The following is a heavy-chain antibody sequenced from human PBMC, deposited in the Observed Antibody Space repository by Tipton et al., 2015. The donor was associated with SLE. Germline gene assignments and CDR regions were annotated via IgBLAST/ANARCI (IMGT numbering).Heavy chain of an antibody. CDR1: GDSISSSSYY. J-gene: IGHJ3*02. CDR3: ARSRDGYNADAFDI. Sequence: TLSLTCTVSGDSISSSSYYWGWIRQPPGKGLEWVGTVYYTGNTFYNPSLKSRVTISVDTSKNQLSLTVTSVTAADTAVYYCARSRDGYNADAFDIWGQGTMVTVSS. V-gene: IGHV4-39*07. D-gene: IGHD5-24*01. CDR2: VYYTGNT.